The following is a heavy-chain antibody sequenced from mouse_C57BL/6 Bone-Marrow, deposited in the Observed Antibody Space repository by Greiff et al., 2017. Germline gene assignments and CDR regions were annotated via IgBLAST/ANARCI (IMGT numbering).Heavy chain of an antibody. CDR2: ICPGDGDT. CDR1: GYAFSSSC. CDR3: ARTLWSYAMDY. V-gene: IGHV1-82*01. Sequence: VQLLQSGPELVKPGASVKLSCKASGYAFSSSCMNWVKQRPGKGLEWIGRICPGDGDTNYNGKFKGKDTLTADKSSSTAYMQLSRLTSEDAAVYFCARTLWSYAMDYWGQGTSVTVSS. D-gene: IGHD1-1*02. J-gene: IGHJ4*01.